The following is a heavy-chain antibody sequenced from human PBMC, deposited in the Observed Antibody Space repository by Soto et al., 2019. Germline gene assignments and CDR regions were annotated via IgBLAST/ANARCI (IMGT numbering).Heavy chain of an antibody. J-gene: IGHJ4*02. V-gene: IGHV5-51*01. CDR2: IYPGDSDT. D-gene: IGHD2-15*01. CDR1: GYSFTSYW. CDR3: ARRYCSGRNGYHDDY. Sequence: EVQLVQSGAEVKKPGESLKISCKGSGYSFTSYWSGWVRQMPGKGLEWMGIIYPGDSDTRYSPSFQGQVTISADKSIRTAYLQWGSLKASDTAMYYCARRYCSGRNGYHDDYWGQGTLVTVSS.